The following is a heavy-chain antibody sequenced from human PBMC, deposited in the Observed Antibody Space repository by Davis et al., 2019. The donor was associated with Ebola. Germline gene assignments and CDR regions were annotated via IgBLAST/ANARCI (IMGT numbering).Heavy chain of an antibody. Sequence: PGGSLRLSCAASGFTFSSYEMNWVRQAPGKGLEWVSYISSSGSTIYYADSVKGRFTISRDNAKNSLYLQMNSLRAEDTAVYYCATSRLRGYYFDYWGQGTLVTVSS. V-gene: IGHV3-48*03. CDR2: ISSSGSTI. D-gene: IGHD4-23*01. CDR1: GFTFSSYE. CDR3: ATSRLRGYYFDY. J-gene: IGHJ4*02.